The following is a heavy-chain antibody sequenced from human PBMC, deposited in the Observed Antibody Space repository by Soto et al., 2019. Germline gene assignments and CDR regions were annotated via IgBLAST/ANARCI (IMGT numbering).Heavy chain of an antibody. Sequence: ASVKVSCKASEYTLTGYFVHWVRQAPGQGLEWMGWINPKNGATNYAQKFQDWVSMTRDTSISTAYMELRRLRSDDTAVYYCATNDGGGSGSQLHGWGQGTSVNVS. D-gene: IGHD6-25*01. V-gene: IGHV1-2*04. CDR3: ATNDGGGSGSQLHG. CDR1: EYTLTGYF. J-gene: IGHJ4*02. CDR2: INPKNGAT.